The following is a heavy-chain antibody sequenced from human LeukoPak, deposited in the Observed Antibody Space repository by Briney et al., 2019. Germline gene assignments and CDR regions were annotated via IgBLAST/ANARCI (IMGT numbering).Heavy chain of an antibody. CDR3: ARAGGAARPADY. CDR2: INPNSGGT. V-gene: IGHV1-2*02. CDR1: GYTFTGYY. Sequence: ASVKVSCKASGYTFTGYYMHWVRQAPGQGLEWMGWINPNSGGTNYAQKFQGRVTMTRDTSITTAYMELSRLRSHDTAVYYCARAGGAARPADYWGQGTLVTVSS. D-gene: IGHD6-6*01. J-gene: IGHJ4*02.